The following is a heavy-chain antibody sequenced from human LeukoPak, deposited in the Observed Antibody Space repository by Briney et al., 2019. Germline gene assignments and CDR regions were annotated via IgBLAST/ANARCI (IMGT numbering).Heavy chain of an antibody. V-gene: IGHV3-23*01. J-gene: IGHJ5*01. Sequence: HAGGSLRLSCAASGFTFSNYVMSWVRQAPEKGLQWVSSSSGSGGSTYYADSVRGRFTISRDSSKKTVYLQMNSLRDEDTAVYFCAKGASPDYYGSGRFDFRGQGILVTVSS. CDR2: SSGSGGST. D-gene: IGHD3-10*01. CDR1: GFTFSNYV. CDR3: AKGASPDYYGSGRFDF.